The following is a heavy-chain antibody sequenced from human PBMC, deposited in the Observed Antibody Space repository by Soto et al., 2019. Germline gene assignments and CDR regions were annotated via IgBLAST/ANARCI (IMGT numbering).Heavy chain of an antibody. V-gene: IGHV1-69*08. Sequence: QVQLVQSGAEVKKPGSSVKVSCKASGGTFSSYTISWVRQAPGQGLEWMGRIIPILGIANYAQKFQGRVTITADKLTSTAYMERSSLRSEDTAVYYCARDGPLGSLGFDYWGQGTLVTVSS. CDR1: GGTFSSYT. J-gene: IGHJ4*02. CDR2: IIPILGIA. CDR3: ARDGPLGSLGFDY. D-gene: IGHD3-16*01.